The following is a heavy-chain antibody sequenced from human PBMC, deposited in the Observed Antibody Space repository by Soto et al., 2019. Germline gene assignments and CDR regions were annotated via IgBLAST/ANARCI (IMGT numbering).Heavy chain of an antibody. J-gene: IGHJ5*02. Sequence: EVQLLESGGGLVQPGGSLRLSCAASGFTFSSYAMSWVRQAPGKGLEWVSAISGSGGSTYYADSVKGRFTISRDNSKNTLYLHMNSLRVEDPAVYYCARDWLAVRGEPPTAWGQGTLVTVAS. V-gene: IGHV3-23*01. CDR3: ARDWLAVRGEPPTA. CDR1: GFTFSSYA. CDR2: ISGSGGST. D-gene: IGHD3-10*01.